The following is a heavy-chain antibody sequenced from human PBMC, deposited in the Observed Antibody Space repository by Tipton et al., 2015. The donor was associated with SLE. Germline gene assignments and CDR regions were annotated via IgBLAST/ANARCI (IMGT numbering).Heavy chain of an antibody. J-gene: IGHJ6*02. CDR2: ISAYNGNT. Sequence: QLVQSGAEVKKPGASVKVSCKASGYTFTTYYMHWVRQAPGQGLEWMGWISAYNGNTNYAQKLQGRVTMTTDTSTSTAYMELRSRRSDDTAVYYCARDLPYSSSWYGDYYYYYGMDVWGQGTTVTVSS. D-gene: IGHD6-13*01. CDR3: ARDLPYSSSWYGDYYYYYGMDV. CDR1: GYTFTTYY. V-gene: IGHV1-18*04.